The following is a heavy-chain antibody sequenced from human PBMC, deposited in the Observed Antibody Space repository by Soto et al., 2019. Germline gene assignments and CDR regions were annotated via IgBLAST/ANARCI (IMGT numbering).Heavy chain of an antibody. CDR1: GFTFSSYA. CDR3: AKDRVVVTAMGYYYYYGMDV. Sequence: EVQLLESGGGLVQPGGSLRLSCAASGFTFSSYAMSWVRQAPGKGLEWVSAISGSGGSTYYADSAKGRFTISRDNSKNTLYLQMNSLRAEDTAVYYCAKDRVVVTAMGYYYYYGMDVWGQGTTVTVSS. CDR2: ISGSGGST. D-gene: IGHD2-21*02. V-gene: IGHV3-23*01. J-gene: IGHJ6*02.